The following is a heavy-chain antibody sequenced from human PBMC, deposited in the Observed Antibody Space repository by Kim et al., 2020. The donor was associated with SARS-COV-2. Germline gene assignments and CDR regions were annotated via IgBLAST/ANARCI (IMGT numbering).Heavy chain of an antibody. V-gene: IGHV3-30*18. Sequence: GGSLRLSCAASGFTFSSYGMHWVRQAPGKGLEWVAVISYDGSNKYYADSVKGRFTISRDNSKNTLYLQMNSLRAEDTAVYYCAKSSSSGFFDYWGQGTLVTVSS. CDR3: AKSSSSGFFDY. CDR1: GFTFSSYG. J-gene: IGHJ4*02. D-gene: IGHD6-19*01. CDR2: ISYDGSNK.